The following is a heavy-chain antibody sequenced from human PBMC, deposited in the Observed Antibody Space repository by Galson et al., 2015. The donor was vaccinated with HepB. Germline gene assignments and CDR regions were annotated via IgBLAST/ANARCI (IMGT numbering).Heavy chain of an antibody. CDR2: ISSSSSYI. D-gene: IGHD2-2*01. V-gene: IGHV3-21*01. Sequence: SLRLSCAASGFTFSSYSMNWVRQAPGKGLEWVSSISSSSSYIYYADSVKGRFTISRDNAKNSLYLQMNSLRAEDTAVYYCARVGSRYYYSGIDVWGQGTTVTVSS. J-gene: IGHJ6*02. CDR1: GFTFSSYS. CDR3: ARVGSRYYYSGIDV.